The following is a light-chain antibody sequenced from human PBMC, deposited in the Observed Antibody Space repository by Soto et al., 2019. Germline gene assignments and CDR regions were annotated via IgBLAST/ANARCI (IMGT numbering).Light chain of an antibody. Sequence: EIVLTQSPGTLSLSPGERATLSCRASQSVSSSYLAWYQHKPGQAPRLLIYGASSRATGIPDRFSGSGSGTEFTLTISSLEPEDFAVYYCQQYGSSPPYTFGQGTKLEIK. J-gene: IGKJ2*01. V-gene: IGKV3-20*01. CDR1: QSVSSSY. CDR3: QQYGSSPPYT. CDR2: GAS.